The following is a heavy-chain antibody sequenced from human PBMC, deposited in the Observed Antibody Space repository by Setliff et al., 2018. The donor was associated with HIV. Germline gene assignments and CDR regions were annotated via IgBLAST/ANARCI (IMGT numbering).Heavy chain of an antibody. CDR3: ARLPPRMMSEYYFDY. CDR2: IYPGDSDT. CDR1: GYSFTTYW. D-gene: IGHD3-16*01. V-gene: IGHV5-51*01. Sequence: ESLKISCKGSGYSFTTYWIGWVRQMPGKGLEWMGIIYPGDSDTRYSPSFQGQVTISADKSITTAYLQWSSLKASDTAMYYCARLPPRMMSEYYFDYWGQGTPVTVSS. J-gene: IGHJ4*02.